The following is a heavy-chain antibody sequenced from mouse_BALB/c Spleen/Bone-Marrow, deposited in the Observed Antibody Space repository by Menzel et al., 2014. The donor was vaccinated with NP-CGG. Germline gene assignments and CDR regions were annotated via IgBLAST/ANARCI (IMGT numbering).Heavy chain of an antibody. V-gene: IGHV15-2*02. D-gene: IGHD4-1*01. J-gene: IGHJ4*01. Sequence: QVQLQQSGSELRSPGSSVKLSCKDFDSEVFPIAYMRWVRQKPGHGFEWIGAILPSIGRTIYGEKLEDKATLDADTVSNTAYLELNSLTSEDSAIYYCARGTNWDGEGYYYAMDYWGQGTSVTVSS. CDR1: DSEVFPIAY. CDR3: ARGTNWDGEGYYYAMDY. CDR2: ILPSIGRT.